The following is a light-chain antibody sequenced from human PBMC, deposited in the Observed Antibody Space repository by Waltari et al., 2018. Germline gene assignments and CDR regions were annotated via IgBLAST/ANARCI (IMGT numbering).Light chain of an antibody. Sequence: EIVMTQSPATLSVSPGETATLSCRASHSISSHLAWYQQKPGQAPRLLIYGASTWATGIPARFGGSGSGTEFTLTISSLQSEDFAVYYCRQYDRWPLTFGGGTKVEIK. V-gene: IGKV3-15*01. CDR3: RQYDRWPLT. CDR1: HSISSH. J-gene: IGKJ4*01. CDR2: GAS.